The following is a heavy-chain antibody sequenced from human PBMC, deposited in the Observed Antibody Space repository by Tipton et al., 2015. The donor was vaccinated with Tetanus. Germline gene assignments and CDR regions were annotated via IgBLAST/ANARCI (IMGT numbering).Heavy chain of an antibody. J-gene: IGHJ4*02. CDR2: ISNSGTS. D-gene: IGHD3-3*01. CDR3: ARANYAFPNKGPFDF. Sequence: TLSLTCTVSDESISSSSYYWGWIRHHPGRGLEWIASISNSGTSYNNPSFRSRVTISVDTSKNQFSLKLTSVTAADTAVYYCARANYAFPNKGPFDFWGQGILVLVSS. CDR1: DESISSSSYY. V-gene: IGHV4-39*07.